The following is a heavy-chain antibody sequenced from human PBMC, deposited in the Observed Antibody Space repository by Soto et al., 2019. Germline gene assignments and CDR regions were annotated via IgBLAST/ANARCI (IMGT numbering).Heavy chain of an antibody. D-gene: IGHD3-10*01. J-gene: IGHJ4*02. CDR2: IYYRGST. Sequence: TLCGGSISSSSYYWGWIRQPPGKGLEWIGSIYYRGSTYYNPSLKSRVTISVDTSKNQFSLKLSSVTAADTAVYYCARHHSVRCGNYFDYWGQGTRVTVSS. CDR3: ARHHSVRCGNYFDY. V-gene: IGHV4-39*01. CDR1: GGSISSSSYY.